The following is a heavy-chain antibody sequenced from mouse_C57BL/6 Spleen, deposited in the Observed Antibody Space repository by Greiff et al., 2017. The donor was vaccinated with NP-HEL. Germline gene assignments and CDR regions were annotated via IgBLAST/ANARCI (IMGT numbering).Heavy chain of an antibody. CDR3: ARSRSSYEYWYFDV. Sequence: VQLQQPGAELVRPGSSVKLSCKASGYTFTSYWMHWVKQRPIQGLEWIGNIDPSDSETHYNQKFKDKATLTVDKSSSTAYMQLSSLTSEDSAVYYCARSRSSYEYWYFDVWGTGTTVTVSS. J-gene: IGHJ1*03. CDR2: IDPSDSET. D-gene: IGHD1-1*01. V-gene: IGHV1-52*01. CDR1: GYTFTSYW.